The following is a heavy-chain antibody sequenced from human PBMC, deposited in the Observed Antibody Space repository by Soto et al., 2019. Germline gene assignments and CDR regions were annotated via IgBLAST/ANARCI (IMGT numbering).Heavy chain of an antibody. V-gene: IGHV3-30*03. J-gene: IGHJ4*02. Sequence: GGSLRLSCAASGFTFSSYGMHWVRQAPGNGLEWVAFISYDGSNKYYADSVKGRFTISRDNSKNTLYLQMNSLRAEDTAVYYCATDNSGDAYTHAFDYWGQGTLVTVSS. CDR3: ATDNSGDAYTHAFDY. CDR1: GFTFSSYG. CDR2: ISYDGSNK. D-gene: IGHD1-26*01.